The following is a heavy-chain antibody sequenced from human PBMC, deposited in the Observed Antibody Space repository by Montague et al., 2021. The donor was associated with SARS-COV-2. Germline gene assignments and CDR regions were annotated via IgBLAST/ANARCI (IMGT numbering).Heavy chain of an antibody. CDR1: GDSVSSNIAA. CDR2: TYYRSKWYN. V-gene: IGHV6-1*01. J-gene: IGHJ4*02. Sequence: CAISGDSVSSNIAAWNWIRQSPSRGLEWLGRTYYRSKWYNDYAVSVRSRITISPDTSKNQFSLQLNSVTPEDTAVYYCTQERGPGRTTWHYFDYWGQGTPVTVPS. D-gene: IGHD1-14*01. CDR3: TQERGPGRTTWHYFDY.